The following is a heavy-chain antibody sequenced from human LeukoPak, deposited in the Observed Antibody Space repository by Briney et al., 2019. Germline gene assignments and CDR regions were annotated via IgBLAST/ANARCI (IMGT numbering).Heavy chain of an antibody. CDR3: ARGSCSSRSCYKRVNGLDV. J-gene: IGHJ6*02. CDR1: GFTFSNYD. CDR2: FHTAGDI. Sequence: GGSLRLSCAASGFTFSNYDMHWVRQATGKGLEWVSAFHTAGDIHYSGSVKGRFATSRENAKNSLYLQMNNLRAGDTAVYYCARGSCSSRSCYKRVNGLDVWGQGTPVTVSS. V-gene: IGHV3-13*01. D-gene: IGHD2-2*01.